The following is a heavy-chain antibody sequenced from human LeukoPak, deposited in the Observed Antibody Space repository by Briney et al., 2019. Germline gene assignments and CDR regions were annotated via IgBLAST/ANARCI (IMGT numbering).Heavy chain of an antibody. D-gene: IGHD5-18*01. CDR3: ARAPRRGDTAMVTLY. V-gene: IGHV3-48*03. J-gene: IGHJ4*02. CDR1: GFTFSSYE. CDR2: ISSSGSTI. Sequence: GGSLRLSCAASGFTFSSYEMNWVRQAPGKGLEWVSYISSSGSTIYYADSVKGRFTISRDNSKNTLYLQMNSLRAEDTAVYYCARAPRRGDTAMVTLYWGQGTLVTVSS.